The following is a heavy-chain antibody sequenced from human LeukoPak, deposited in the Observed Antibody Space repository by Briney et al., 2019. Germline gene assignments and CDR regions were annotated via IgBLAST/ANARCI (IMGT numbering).Heavy chain of an antibody. Sequence: ASVKVSCKASGYTFTSYAMHWVRQAPGQRLEWMGWINAGNGNKKYSQKFQGRVTITRDTSASTAYMELSSLRSEDTAVYYCARETSMVRGRSYGMDVWGKGTTVTVSS. CDR2: INAGNGNK. V-gene: IGHV1-3*01. CDR3: ARETSMVRGRSYGMDV. D-gene: IGHD3-10*01. J-gene: IGHJ6*04. CDR1: GYTFTSYA.